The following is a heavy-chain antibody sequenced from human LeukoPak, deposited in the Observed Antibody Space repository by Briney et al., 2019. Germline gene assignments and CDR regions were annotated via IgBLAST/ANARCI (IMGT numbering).Heavy chain of an antibody. V-gene: IGHV1-69*05. CDR2: IIPIFGTA. J-gene: IGHJ5*02. Sequence: ASVKVSCKASGGTFSSYAISWVRQAPGQGLEWMGGIIPIFGTANYAQKFQGRVTITTDESTSTAYMELSSLRSEDTAVYYCATVLAGAARNWFDPWGQGTLVTVSS. D-gene: IGHD6-25*01. CDR3: ATVLAGAARNWFDP. CDR1: GGTFSSYA.